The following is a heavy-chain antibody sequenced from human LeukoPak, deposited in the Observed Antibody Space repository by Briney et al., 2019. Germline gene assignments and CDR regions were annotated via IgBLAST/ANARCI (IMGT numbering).Heavy chain of an antibody. CDR1: GFTFSSYA. J-gene: IGHJ4*02. CDR3: AREVRDILTGDFFDY. CDR2: ISYDGSNK. D-gene: IGHD3-9*01. V-gene: IGHV3-30*04. Sequence: PGGSLRLSCAASGFTFSSYAMHWVRQAPGKGLEWVAVISYDGSNKYYADSVKGRFTIHRDNSKNTLYLQMNSLRAEDTAVYYCAREVRDILTGDFFDYWGEGTLVTVSS.